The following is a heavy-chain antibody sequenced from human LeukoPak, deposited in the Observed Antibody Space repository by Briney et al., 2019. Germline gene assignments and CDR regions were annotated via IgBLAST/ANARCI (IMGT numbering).Heavy chain of an antibody. CDR3: ASLTMVRGRPDY. V-gene: IGHV3-30*03. Sequence: GGSLRLSCAASGFTFSSYGMHWVRQAPGKGLEWVAVISYDGSNKYYADSVKGRFTISRDNSKNTLCLQMNSLRAEDTAVYYCASLTMVRGRPDYWGQGTLVTVSS. CDR2: ISYDGSNK. D-gene: IGHD3-10*01. CDR1: GFTFSSYG. J-gene: IGHJ4*02.